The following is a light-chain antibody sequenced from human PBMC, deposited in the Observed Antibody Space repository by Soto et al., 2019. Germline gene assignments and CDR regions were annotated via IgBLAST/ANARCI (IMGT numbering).Light chain of an antibody. Sequence: EIVLTQSPATLSLSPGERATLSCRASQSVSSNLAWYQQKPGQAPRLLIYGASSRATGIPNRFSGSGSGTEFTLTISSLQSEDFAVYYCQQYNNWPPEVTFGQGTKVDIK. V-gene: IGKV3D-15*01. J-gene: IGKJ1*01. CDR2: GAS. CDR1: QSVSSN. CDR3: QQYNNWPPEVT.